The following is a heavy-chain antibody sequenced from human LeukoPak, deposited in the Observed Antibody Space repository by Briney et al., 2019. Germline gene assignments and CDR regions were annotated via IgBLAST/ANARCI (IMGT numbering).Heavy chain of an antibody. Sequence: SETLSLTCTVSGGSVSSYYWNWVRQPPGKGLEWIGYIYYSGSSNYNPSLKSRVTISVDTSKNQFSLKLSSVTDADMAMYYCARDLARGRSGLDYWGQGTLVTVSP. J-gene: IGHJ4*02. CDR1: GGSVSSYY. CDR3: ARDLARGRSGLDY. D-gene: IGHD3-3*01. CDR2: IYYSGSS. V-gene: IGHV4-59*02.